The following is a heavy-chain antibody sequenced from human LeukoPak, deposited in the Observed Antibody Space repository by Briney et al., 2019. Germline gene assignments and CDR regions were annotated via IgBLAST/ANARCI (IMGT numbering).Heavy chain of an antibody. D-gene: IGHD7-27*01. Sequence: PSETLSLTCTVSGGSISSYYWSWIRQPPGKGLEWIGYIYYSGSTNYNPSLKSRVTISVDTSKNQFYLKLSSVTAADTAVYYCARDLSNWGDAFDIWGQGTVVTVSS. CDR2: IYYSGST. CDR1: GGSISSYY. CDR3: ARDLSNWGDAFDI. J-gene: IGHJ3*02. V-gene: IGHV4-59*01.